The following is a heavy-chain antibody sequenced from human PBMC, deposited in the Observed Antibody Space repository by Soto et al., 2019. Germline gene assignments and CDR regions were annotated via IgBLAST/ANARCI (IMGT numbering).Heavy chain of an antibody. V-gene: IGHV3-11*01. J-gene: IGHJ5*02. CDR3: TSSRFDP. Sequence: CGLLRLSCAASGFTFSDYDMSWIRQAPGKGLEWVSYISSSGNTIYYADSVKGRFTISRDNAKNSLYLQMNSLRAEDTAVYYCTSSRFDPWGQGTLVTVSS. CDR1: GFTFSDYD. CDR2: ISSSGNTI.